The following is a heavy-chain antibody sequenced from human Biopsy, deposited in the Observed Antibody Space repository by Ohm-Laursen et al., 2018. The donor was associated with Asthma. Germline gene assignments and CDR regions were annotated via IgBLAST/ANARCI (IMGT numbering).Heavy chain of an antibody. CDR3: ARGLGDLDS. J-gene: IGHJ4*02. D-gene: IGHD2-21*02. CDR1: GFTLIAYG. Sequence: ASVNVSCKASGFTLIAYGLTWVRQAPGQGLEWLGWISAYNGATNFAQKFQGRFTMTTETSTNTAFMELRRLKSDDSAVYFCARGLGDLDSWGQGSLVIVSS. V-gene: IGHV1-18*01. CDR2: ISAYNGAT.